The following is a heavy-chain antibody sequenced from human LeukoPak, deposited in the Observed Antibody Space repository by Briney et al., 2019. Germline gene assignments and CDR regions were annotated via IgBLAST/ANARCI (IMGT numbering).Heavy chain of an antibody. V-gene: IGHV1-46*03. Sequence: GASVKVSCKASGYTFSTYYMHWVRQAPGQGLEWMGIIDPTGGGTSHAQKFQGRVTMTRDTSTSTVYMELSSLRSEDTAVYYCARPTALGMYYFDYWGQGTLVTVSS. CDR2: IDPTGGGT. D-gene: IGHD5-18*01. CDR1: GYTFSTYY. J-gene: IGHJ4*02. CDR3: ARPTALGMYYFDY.